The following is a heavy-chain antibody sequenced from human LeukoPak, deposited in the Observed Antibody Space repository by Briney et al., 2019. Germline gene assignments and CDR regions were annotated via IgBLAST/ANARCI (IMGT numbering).Heavy chain of an antibody. CDR3: AKGAWYIEY. V-gene: IGHV3-23*01. CDR1: GFTVSSNY. J-gene: IGHJ4*02. Sequence: GGSLRLSCAASGFTVSSNYMSWVRQAPGKGLEWVSSITASGGSTFYADSVKGRFTISRDNSKNTLYLQMNSLRAEDTAIYYCAKGAWYIEYWGQGTLVTVSS. CDR2: ITASGGST.